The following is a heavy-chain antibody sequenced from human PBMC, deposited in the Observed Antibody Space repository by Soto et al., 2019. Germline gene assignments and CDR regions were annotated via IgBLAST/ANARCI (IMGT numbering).Heavy chain of an antibody. CDR1: GGSISSYY. CDR3: ARSVTAIRFDY. Sequence: SETLSLTCTVSGGSISSYYWSWTRQPPGKGLEWIGYIYYSGSTNYNPSLKSRVTISVDTSKNQFSLKLSSVTAADTAVYYCARSVTAIRFDYWGQGTLVTVSS. J-gene: IGHJ4*02. D-gene: IGHD2-21*02. CDR2: IYYSGST. V-gene: IGHV4-59*01.